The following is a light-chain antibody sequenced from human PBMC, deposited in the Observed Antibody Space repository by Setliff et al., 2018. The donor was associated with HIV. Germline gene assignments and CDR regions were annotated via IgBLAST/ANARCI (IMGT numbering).Light chain of an antibody. CDR3: QQYGSSPRT. Sequence: TLSLSPGERATLSCRASQSVSSNYLAWYQQKPGQAPRLLIYGASSRATGIPDRFSGSGSGTDFTLTISRLEPEDFAVYYCQQYGSSPRTFGGGTKVDIK. V-gene: IGKV3-20*01. CDR2: GAS. J-gene: IGKJ4*01. CDR1: QSVSSNY.